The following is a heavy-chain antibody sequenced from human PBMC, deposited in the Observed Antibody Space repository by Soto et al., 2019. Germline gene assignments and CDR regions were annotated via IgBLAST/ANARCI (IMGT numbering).Heavy chain of an antibody. CDR2: IYYSGST. D-gene: IGHD2-2*01. V-gene: IGHV4-31*03. J-gene: IGHJ5*02. CDR3: ARGGWVVPAAIPNWFDP. CDR1: GGSISSGGYY. Sequence: QVQLQESGPGLVKPSQTLSLTCTVSGGSISSGGYYWSWIRQHPGKGLEWIGYIYYSGSTDYNPSLKSRVTITVDTSKNQFSLKLSSVTAADTAVYYCARGGWVVPAAIPNWFDPWGQGTLVTVSS.